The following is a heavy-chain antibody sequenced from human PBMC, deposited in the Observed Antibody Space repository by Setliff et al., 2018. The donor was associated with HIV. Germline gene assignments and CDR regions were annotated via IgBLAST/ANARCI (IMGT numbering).Heavy chain of an antibody. D-gene: IGHD1-7*01. Sequence: LETLSLTCTVSGDSINSGDSYWTWIRHHPGKGLECIGYIYSSGSTNYNPSLKSRVTISVDTSKNQLSLKLRSVTPEDSAVYYCARDGTRQMWGSDYFHYYYIDVWDKGTTVTVSS. J-gene: IGHJ6*03. CDR3: ARDGTRQMWGSDYFHYYYIDV. CDR1: GDSINSGDSY. V-gene: IGHV4-61*08. CDR2: IYSSGST.